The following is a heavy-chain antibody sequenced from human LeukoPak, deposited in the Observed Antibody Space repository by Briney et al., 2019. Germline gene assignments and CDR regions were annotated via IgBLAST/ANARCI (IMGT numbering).Heavy chain of an antibody. CDR3: ARDNKWELFALDY. V-gene: IGHV1-69*13. CDR1: GGTFNSYA. Sequence: SSVKVSCKASGGTFNSYAISWVRQAPGQGLEWMGGIIPIFGTPKYAQKYQGRVTVTADESTSAAYMERSSLTSEDTAVYYCARDNKWELFALDYWGQGTLVTVSS. CDR2: IIPIFGTP. D-gene: IGHD1-26*01. J-gene: IGHJ4*02.